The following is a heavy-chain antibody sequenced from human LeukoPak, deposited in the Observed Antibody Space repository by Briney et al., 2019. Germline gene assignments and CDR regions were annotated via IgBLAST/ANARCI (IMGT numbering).Heavy chain of an antibody. CDR1: GYIFADYW. Sequence: GASVKVSCKASGYIFADYWVQLVGQAPGRPLECMGWIDPASGTINEPQKFKGRITVTRDTSASTVYMDLAGLTTDDAAVYYCARVGAPGVLRPSYSSYWDQGTLVTVSS. CDR3: ARVGAPGVLRPSYSSY. CDR2: IDPASGTI. D-gene: IGHD2-15*01. J-gene: IGHJ4*02. V-gene: IGHV1-2*02.